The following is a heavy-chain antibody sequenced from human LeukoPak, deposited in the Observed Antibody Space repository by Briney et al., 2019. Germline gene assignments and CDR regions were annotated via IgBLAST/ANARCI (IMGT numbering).Heavy chain of an antibody. CDR1: GFTFSIYA. CDR2: ISGSGGST. V-gene: IGHV3-23*01. J-gene: IGHJ5*02. Sequence: GGSLRLSSAASGFTFSIYAMNWVRHALRKGLECGSAISGSGGSTYYADSVKGRFTISRDNSKNTLYLQINTVRGEDTDKYYCEKDKQWLVQGNWFDPWGQGTLVTVSS. CDR3: EKDKQWLVQGNWFDP. D-gene: IGHD6-19*01.